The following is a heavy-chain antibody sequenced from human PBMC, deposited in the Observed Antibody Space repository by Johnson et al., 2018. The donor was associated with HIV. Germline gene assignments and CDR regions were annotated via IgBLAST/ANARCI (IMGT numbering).Heavy chain of an antibody. CDR3: ARDWYCSSTFGSERVRKDASDV. CDR2: TSNDGSNK. D-gene: IGHD2-2*01. Sequence: QMLLVESGGGVVQPGRSLRLSCAASGFTLSSYTIHWVRQAPGKGLEWVAVTSNDGSNKYYADSVKGRFTVSRDNSQNTLFLQMDSLRSEDTAVYFCARDWYCSSTFGSERVRKDASDVWGHGTLVTVSS. V-gene: IGHV3-30-3*01. CDR1: GFTLSSYT. J-gene: IGHJ3*01.